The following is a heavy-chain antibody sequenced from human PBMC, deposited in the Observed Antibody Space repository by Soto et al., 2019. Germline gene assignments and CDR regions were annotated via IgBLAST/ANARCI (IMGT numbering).Heavy chain of an antibody. Sequence: PSETLSLTCTVSGGTISSYYWSWIRQPPGKGLEWIGYIYDSGSTNYNPSLKSRVTISVDTSKNQFSLKLSSVTAADPAVYYCARDNTRFMAVWGKGTTVTVSS. CDR2: IYDSGST. CDR3: ARDNTRFMAV. D-gene: IGHD3-3*01. J-gene: IGHJ6*03. V-gene: IGHV4-59*01. CDR1: GGTISSYY.